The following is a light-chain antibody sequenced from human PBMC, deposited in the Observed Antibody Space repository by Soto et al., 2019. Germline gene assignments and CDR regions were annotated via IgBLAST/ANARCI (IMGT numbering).Light chain of an antibody. Sequence: EIVLTQSPCTLSFSPWERSTLSFMASQSVRGSYLAWYQQKPGQAPRLLIYDASTRASGIPPRFSGSGSGTDFILTISSLEPEDFAVYHCQQRSNWPPITFGQGTRLEIK. CDR3: QQRSNWPPIT. CDR1: QSVRGSY. V-gene: IGKV3-11*01. J-gene: IGKJ5*01. CDR2: DAS.